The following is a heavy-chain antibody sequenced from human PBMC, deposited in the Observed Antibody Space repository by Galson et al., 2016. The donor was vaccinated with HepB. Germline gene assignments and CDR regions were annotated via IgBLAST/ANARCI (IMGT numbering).Heavy chain of an antibody. J-gene: IGHJ4*02. CDR3: TSLTIFGVVTNY. V-gene: IGHV3-73*01. D-gene: IGHD3-3*01. CDR1: GFTFSGSA. CDR2: IRSKANNYAT. Sequence: SLRLSCAASGFTFSGSAMHWVRQASGKGLEWVSRIRSKANNYATAYAASVKGRFTISRDDSKNTAYLQMNSLKTEDTAVYYCTSLTIFGVVTNYWGQGTLVTVSS.